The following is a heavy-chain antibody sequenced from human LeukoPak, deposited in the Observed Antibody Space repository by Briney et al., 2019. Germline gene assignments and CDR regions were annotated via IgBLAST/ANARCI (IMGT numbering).Heavy chain of an antibody. D-gene: IGHD6-19*01. Sequence: PSQTLSLTCTVSGGSISIGSYYWSWIRQPAGKGLEWIGRIYTSGSTNYNPSLKSRVTISVDTSKNQFSLKLSSVTAADTAVYYCARDETVAGTRWFDPWGQGTLVTVSS. CDR1: GGSISIGSYY. J-gene: IGHJ5*02. V-gene: IGHV4-61*02. CDR3: ARDETVAGTRWFDP. CDR2: IYTSGST.